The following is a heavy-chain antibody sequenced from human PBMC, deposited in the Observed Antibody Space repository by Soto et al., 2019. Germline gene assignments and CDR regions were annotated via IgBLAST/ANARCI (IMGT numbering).Heavy chain of an antibody. CDR2: ISGSGGSI. CDR3: AKDGAVAGTYYYYYYYGMDV. Sequence: GGSLRLSCAASGFTFSSYAMSWVRQAPGKGLEWVSAISGSGGSIYYADSVKGRFTISRDNSKNTLYLQMNSLRAEDTAVYYCAKDGAVAGTYYYYYYYGMDVWGQGTTVTVSS. D-gene: IGHD6-19*01. V-gene: IGHV3-23*01. J-gene: IGHJ6*02. CDR1: GFTFSSYA.